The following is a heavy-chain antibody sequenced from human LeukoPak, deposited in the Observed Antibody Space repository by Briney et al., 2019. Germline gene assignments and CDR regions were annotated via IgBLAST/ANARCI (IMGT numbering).Heavy chain of an antibody. CDR2: INHSGST. J-gene: IGHJ5*02. D-gene: IGHD6-6*01. Sequence: SETLSLTCAVYGGSFSGYYWSWIRQPPGKGLEWIGEINHSGSTNYNPSLKSRVTISVDTSKNQFSLKLSSVTAADTAVYYCARGLIRSSSWALEGCWFDPWGQGTLVTVSS. V-gene: IGHV4-34*01. CDR1: GGSFSGYY. CDR3: ARGLIRSSSWALEGCWFDP.